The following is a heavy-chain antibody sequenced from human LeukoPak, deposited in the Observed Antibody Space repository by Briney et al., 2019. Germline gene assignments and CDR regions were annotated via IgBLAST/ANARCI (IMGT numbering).Heavy chain of an antibody. J-gene: IGHJ4*02. CDR2: IYYSGST. CDR3: ARLDEAFHDYGDYVGY. Sequence: SETLSLTCTVSGGSISSGDYYWGWIRQPPGKGLEWIGSIYYSGSTYYNPSLKSRVTISVDTSKNQFSLKLSSVTAADTAVYYCARLDEAFHDYGDYVGYWGQGTLVTVSS. D-gene: IGHD4-17*01. CDR1: GGSISSGDYY. V-gene: IGHV4-39*07.